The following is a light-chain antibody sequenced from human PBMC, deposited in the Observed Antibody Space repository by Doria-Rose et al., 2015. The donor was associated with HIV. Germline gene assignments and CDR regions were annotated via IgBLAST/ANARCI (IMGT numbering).Light chain of an antibody. CDR2: KAS. J-gene: IGKJ1*01. CDR1: QSISNW. CDR3: QHCDKYFSWT. Sequence: DIRVTQSPSTLSASVGDRVTITCRASQSISNWLAWYQQKPGQAPKLLIYKASTLQSGVPSRFRGSGSGTEFTLTINSLQPDDFATYYCQHCDKYFSWTCGHGTKVDIK. V-gene: IGKV1-5*03.